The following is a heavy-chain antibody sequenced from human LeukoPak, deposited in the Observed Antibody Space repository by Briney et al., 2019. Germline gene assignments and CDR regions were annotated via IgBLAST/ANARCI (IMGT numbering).Heavy chain of an antibody. CDR1: GGTFSSYA. J-gene: IGHJ4*02. CDR3: AREVDTAMGYYFDY. V-gene: IGHV1-69*06. D-gene: IGHD5-18*01. Sequence: SVKVSCKASGGTFSSYAISWVRQAPGQGLEWMGGIIPIFGTASYAQKFQGRVTITADKSTGTAYMELSSPRSEDTAVYYCAREVDTAMGYYFDYWGQGTLVTVSS. CDR2: IIPIFGTA.